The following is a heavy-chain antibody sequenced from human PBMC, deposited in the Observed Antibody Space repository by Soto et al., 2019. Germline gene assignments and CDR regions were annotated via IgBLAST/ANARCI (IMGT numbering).Heavy chain of an antibody. J-gene: IGHJ5*02. D-gene: IGHD2-8*01. CDR3: ANLRWCSDNWFDP. CDR1: GFTFSSYA. CDR2: ISGSGDST. Sequence: EVQLLESGGGLVQPGGSLRLSCAASGFTFSSYAMSWVRQTPGKGLEWVSAISGSGDSTYYADSVKGRFTISRDNSKNTLYLQMTSLRAEDTAVYYCANLRWCSDNWFDPWGQGTLVTVSS. V-gene: IGHV3-23*01.